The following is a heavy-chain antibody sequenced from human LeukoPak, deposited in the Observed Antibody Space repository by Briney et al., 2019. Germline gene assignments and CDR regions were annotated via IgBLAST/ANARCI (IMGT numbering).Heavy chain of an antibody. CDR3: ARLHSSGWYYFDY. CDR1: GGTFSSYA. J-gene: IGHJ4*02. CDR2: IIPIFGTA. V-gene: IGHV1-69*05. D-gene: IGHD6-19*01. Sequence: SVKVSCKASGGTFSSYAISWVRQAPGQGLEWMGGIIPIFGTANYAQKFQGRATITTDESTSTAYMELSSLRSEDTAVYYCARLHSSGWYYFDYWGQGTLVTVSS.